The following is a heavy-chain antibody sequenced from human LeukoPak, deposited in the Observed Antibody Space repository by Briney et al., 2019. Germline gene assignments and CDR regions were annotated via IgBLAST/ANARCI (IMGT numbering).Heavy chain of an antibody. V-gene: IGHV4-39*07. CDR3: ARDDYYGSGSYSDY. D-gene: IGHD3-10*01. J-gene: IGHJ4*02. CDR2: IYYSGST. Sequence: SETLSLTCTVSGGSISSSSYYWGWIRQPPGKGLEWIGSIYYSGSTYYNPSLKSRVTISVDTSKNQFSLKLSSVTAADTAVYYCARDDYYGSGSYSDYWGQGTLVTVSS. CDR1: GGSISSSSYY.